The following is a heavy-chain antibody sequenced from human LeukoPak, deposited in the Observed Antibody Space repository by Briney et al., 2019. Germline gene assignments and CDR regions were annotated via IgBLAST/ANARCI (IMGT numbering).Heavy chain of an antibody. Sequence: GGSLRLSCAASGFTFSSYSMNWVRQAPGKGLEWVSSISSSSSYIYYADSVKGRFTISRDNAKNSLYLQMNSLRAEDTAVYYCAREPGPDMGAFDIWGQGTMVTVSS. CDR3: AREPGPDMGAFDI. V-gene: IGHV3-21*01. J-gene: IGHJ3*02. CDR2: ISSSSSYI. CDR1: GFTFSSYS.